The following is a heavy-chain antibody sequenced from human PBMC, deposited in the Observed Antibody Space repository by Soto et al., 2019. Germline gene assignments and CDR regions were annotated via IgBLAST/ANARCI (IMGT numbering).Heavy chain of an antibody. CDR1: GFTVSSNY. CDR2: IYSGGST. CDR3: ARAYYGSGSLIDY. V-gene: IGHV3-53*01. J-gene: IGHJ4*02. D-gene: IGHD3-10*01. Sequence: EVQLVESGGGLIQPGGSLRLSCAASGFTVSSNYMSWVRQAPGKGLEWVSVIYSGGSTYYADSVKGRFTISRDNSKNTRYIQMNSLRAEDTAVYYCARAYYGSGSLIDYWGQGTLVTVSS.